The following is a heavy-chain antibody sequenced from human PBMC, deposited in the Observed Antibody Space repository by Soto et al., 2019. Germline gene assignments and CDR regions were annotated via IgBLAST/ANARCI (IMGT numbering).Heavy chain of an antibody. CDR2: IIPIFGTA. J-gene: IGHJ4*02. CDR1: GGTFSSYA. V-gene: IGHV1-69*01. CDR3: ARANCGGDCYSLHY. D-gene: IGHD2-21*02. Sequence: QVQLVQSGAEVKKPGSSVKVSCKASGGTFSSYAISWVRQAPGQGLEWMGGIIPIFGTANYAQKFQGRVTITAHESTSTSYMELSSQRSEDTAVYYCARANCGGDCYSLHYWGQGTLVTVSS.